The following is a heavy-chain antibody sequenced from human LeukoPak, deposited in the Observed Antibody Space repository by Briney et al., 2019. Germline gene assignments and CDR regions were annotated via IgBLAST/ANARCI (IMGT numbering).Heavy chain of an antibody. CDR1: GYTFTSYG. V-gene: IGHV1-18*01. J-gene: IGHJ4*02. CDR2: ISTYNGNT. D-gene: IGHD2-8*01. Sequence: GASVKVSCKASGYTFTSYGTSWVRQAPGQGLEWLGWISTYNGNTNYAQKLQGRVTMTTDTSTSTAYMELRSLRSDDTAVYYCARQYCTNGVCYPGDFDYWGQGTLVTVSS. CDR3: ARQYCTNGVCYPGDFDY.